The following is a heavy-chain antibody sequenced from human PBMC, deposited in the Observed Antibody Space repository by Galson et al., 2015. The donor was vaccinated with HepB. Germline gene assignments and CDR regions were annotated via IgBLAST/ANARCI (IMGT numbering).Heavy chain of an antibody. CDR2: MNPNSGNT. V-gene: IGHV1-8*01. CDR3: ARRGSDCTNGVCSQFHPYYYYGMDV. D-gene: IGHD2-8*01. CDR1: GYTFTSYD. Sequence: SVKVSCKASGYTFTSYDINWVRQATGQGLEWMGWMNPNSGNTGYAQKFQGRVTMTRNTSISTAYMELSSLRSEDTAVYYCARRGSDCTNGVCSQFHPYYYYGMDVWGQGTTVTVSS. J-gene: IGHJ6*02.